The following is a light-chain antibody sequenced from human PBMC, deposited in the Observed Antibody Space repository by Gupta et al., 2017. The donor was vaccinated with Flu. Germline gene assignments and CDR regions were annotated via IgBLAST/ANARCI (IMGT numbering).Light chain of an antibody. J-gene: IGKJ4*01. CDR3: HQDYALNS. V-gene: IGKV3-15*01. CDR2: DAS. Sequence: SPANLSVSPGERATRSCRDSQSVSSNLEWYQQKPGQAPRLIIYDASNRAIGSPDRFSGSGYGTEFTLTSSRRQYEDYAIYCGHQDYALNSFGRGTTVEIK. CDR1: QSVSSN.